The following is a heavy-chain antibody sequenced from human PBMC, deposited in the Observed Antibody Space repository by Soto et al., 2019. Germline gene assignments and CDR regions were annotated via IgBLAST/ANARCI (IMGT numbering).Heavy chain of an antibody. CDR3: ARGSGYNDLGL. J-gene: IGHJ4*02. D-gene: IGHD5-12*01. V-gene: IGHV4-59*11. CDR2: THYSGNN. CDR1: GGSLSDLY. Sequence: QVQLQESGPGLVKPSETLSLTCSVSGGSLSDLYWSWIRQPPGKGLEWIGYTHYSGNNNYNPSLKSRVTISIDTSKNPFSLRLTSVAAADTAVYFCARGSGYNDLGLWGQGDVVTVSS.